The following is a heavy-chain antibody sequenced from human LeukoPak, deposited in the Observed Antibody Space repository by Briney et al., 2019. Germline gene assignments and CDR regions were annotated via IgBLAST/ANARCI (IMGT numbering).Heavy chain of an antibody. D-gene: IGHD2-15*01. Sequence: TSETLSLTCTVSGGSTSSSSYYWGWIRQPPGKGLEWIGSIYYSGSTNYNPSLKSRVTMSIDTSKNQFSLKLSSVTAADTAIYYCARDPATWWFDPWGQGTLVTVSS. CDR1: GGSTSSSSYY. CDR2: IYYSGST. J-gene: IGHJ5*02. CDR3: ARDPATWWFDP. V-gene: IGHV4-39*07.